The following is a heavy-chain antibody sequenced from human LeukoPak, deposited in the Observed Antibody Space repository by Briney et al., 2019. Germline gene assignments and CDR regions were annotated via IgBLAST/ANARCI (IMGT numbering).Heavy chain of an antibody. V-gene: IGHV4-39*07. CDR2: FYYSGST. J-gene: IGHJ4*02. CDR1: GGSISSSSYY. Sequence: SETLSLTCTVSGGSISSSSYYWGWIRQPPEKGLEGIGSFYYSGSTYYNPSLKSRATISVDTSKNQFSLNLSSVTAADTAVYYCARSQGSSGYYDEYYFDFWGQGTLVTVSS. CDR3: ARSQGSSGYYDEYYFDF. D-gene: IGHD3-22*01.